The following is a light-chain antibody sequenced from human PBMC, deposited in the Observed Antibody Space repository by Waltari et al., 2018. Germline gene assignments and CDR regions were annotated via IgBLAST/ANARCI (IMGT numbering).Light chain of an antibody. CDR1: ASNIGSNA. CDR2: NNS. CDR3: ASWDGSLAAYV. V-gene: IGLV1-44*01. Sequence: QSVLTQPPSASGTPGQRATISCSGGASNIGSNAVNGYQHPPGAAPKLFILNNSQRPSGISDRFSGSTSGASASLAISGLQSDDEADYYCASWDGSLAAYVFGGGTKVTV. J-gene: IGLJ1*01.